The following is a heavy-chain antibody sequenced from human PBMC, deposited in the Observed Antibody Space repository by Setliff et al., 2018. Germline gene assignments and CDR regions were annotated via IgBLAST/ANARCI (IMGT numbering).Heavy chain of an antibody. CDR1: GFSFREYY. Sequence: GGSLRLSCEASGFSFREYYMSWIRQAPGKGLEWVSYISVSGTYIDYADSVMGRVTISRDNSRSTLYLHMNNLRAEDTAVYYCAKCSSWHGHYPHFNYWGQGTLVTVSS. J-gene: IGHJ4*02. CDR3: AKCSSWHGHYPHFNY. CDR2: ISVSGTYI. V-gene: IGHV3-11*03. D-gene: IGHD6-13*01.